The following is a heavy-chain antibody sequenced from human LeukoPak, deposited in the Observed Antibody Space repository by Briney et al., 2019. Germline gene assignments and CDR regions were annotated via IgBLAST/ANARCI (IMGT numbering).Heavy chain of an antibody. Sequence: GGSLRLSCAASGFTFSSYSMNWVRQAPGMGLEWVSSISTSSIYIYYADSAKGRFTISRDNVKNSLYLQMNSLRAEDTAVYYCARGSEVVAAANNWFDPWGQGTLVTVSS. CDR2: ISTSSIYI. CDR3: ARGSEVVAAANNWFDP. CDR1: GFTFSSYS. J-gene: IGHJ5*02. V-gene: IGHV3-21*01. D-gene: IGHD2-2*01.